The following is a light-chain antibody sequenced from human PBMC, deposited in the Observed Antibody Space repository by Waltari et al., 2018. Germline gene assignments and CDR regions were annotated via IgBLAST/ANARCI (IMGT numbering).Light chain of an antibody. V-gene: IGKV1-5*03. CDR2: KAS. CDR1: QTISSW. Sequence: DIQMTQSPSTLSASVGDRVTITPRASQTISSWLAWYQQTPGKPPKLLIYKASSLESGVPSTFSGSGSGTEFTLTISSLQPDDFATYYCQQYDSYPFTFGPGTRVDIK. CDR3: QQYDSYPFT. J-gene: IGKJ3*01.